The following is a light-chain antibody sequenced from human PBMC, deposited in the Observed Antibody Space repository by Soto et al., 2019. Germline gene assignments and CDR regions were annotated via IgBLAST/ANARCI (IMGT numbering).Light chain of an antibody. CDR1: QSLSSSD. CDR2: AAS. CDR3: QHYGSSSWT. J-gene: IGKJ1*01. V-gene: IGKV3-20*01. Sequence: DIVLTQSPGTLSLSPGERATLSCRASQSLSSSDLAWYQHRPGQAPRLLIYAASSRATVIPVRFSGSGSGTDFTLSISILEPEDFALYYCQHYGSSSWTFGQGTKVDIK.